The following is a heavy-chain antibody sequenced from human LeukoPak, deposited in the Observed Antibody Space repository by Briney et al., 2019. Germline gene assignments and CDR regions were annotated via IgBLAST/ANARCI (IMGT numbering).Heavy chain of an antibody. CDR2: VYHSGGA. D-gene: IGHD3-22*01. V-gene: IGHV4/OR15-8*01. CDR3: ALDSSGYSKNRDY. J-gene: IGHJ4*02. CDR1: GASIASHSW. Sequence: SETLSLTCAVSGASIASHSWWSWVRQPPGKGLEWIGEVYHSGGANYKPSLKSRVTISVDTSRNHFSLKLTSVTAADTAVYYCALDSSGYSKNRDYWGQGTLVTVSS.